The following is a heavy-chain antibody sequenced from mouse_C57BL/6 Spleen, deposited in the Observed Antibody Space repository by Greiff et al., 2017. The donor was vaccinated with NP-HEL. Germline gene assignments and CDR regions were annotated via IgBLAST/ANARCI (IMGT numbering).Heavy chain of an antibody. V-gene: IGHV1-18*01. Sequence: EVQLQQSGPELVKPGASVKIPCKASGYTFTDYNMDWVKQSHGKSLEWIGDINPNNGGNIYNQKFNGKATLTGDKSSSTAYMELRSLTSEDTAVYYCARFEDWYFDVWGTGTTVTVSS. CDR2: INPNNGGN. CDR3: ARFEDWYFDV. J-gene: IGHJ1*03. CDR1: GYTFTDYN.